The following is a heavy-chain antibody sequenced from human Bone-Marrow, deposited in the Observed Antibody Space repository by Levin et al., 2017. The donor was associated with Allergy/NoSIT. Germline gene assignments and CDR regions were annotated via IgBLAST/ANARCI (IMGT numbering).Heavy chain of an antibody. J-gene: IGHJ4*02. Sequence: GESLKISCAASGFSVSRYWMHWVRQAPGKGLAWVSRINEDGGTINYADSVEGRFTISRDSAKNTLYLQMNSLRVEDTAVYYCTRDTFGVDDYWGQGTMVTVSS. D-gene: IGHD3-3*01. CDR1: GFSVSRYW. CDR3: TRDTFGVDDY. CDR2: INEDGGTI. V-gene: IGHV3-74*01.